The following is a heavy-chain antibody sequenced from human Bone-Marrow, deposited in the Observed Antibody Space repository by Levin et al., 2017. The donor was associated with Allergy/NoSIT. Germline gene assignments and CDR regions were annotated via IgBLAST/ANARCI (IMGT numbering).Heavy chain of an antibody. CDR1: GFSFHRYW. Sequence: GGSLRLSCVASGFSFHRYWMSWVRQAPGKGLQWVANINQDGSESDYVDSVRGRFTISRDNAKNSIYLEMNSLRDEDTGVYYCARGHVGAWGQGILVTVSS. CDR2: INQDGSES. J-gene: IGHJ5*02. V-gene: IGHV3-7*04. CDR3: ARGHVGA. D-gene: IGHD2-15*01.